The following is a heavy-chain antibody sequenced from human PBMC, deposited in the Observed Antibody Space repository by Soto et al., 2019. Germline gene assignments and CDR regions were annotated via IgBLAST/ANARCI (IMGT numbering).Heavy chain of an antibody. Sequence: SETLSLTCTVSGDSISSYYWTWIRQPPGKGLEWIGSIHYTGYSSYSPSLKSRVFMSVDTSKEQFSLSLTSVTAADTALYYCARAAFGPYDSSGYYDYWGQGILGTVSS. CDR1: GDSISSYY. V-gene: IGHV4-59*01. D-gene: IGHD3-22*01. J-gene: IGHJ4*02. CDR3: ARAAFGPYDSSGYYDY. CDR2: IHYTGYS.